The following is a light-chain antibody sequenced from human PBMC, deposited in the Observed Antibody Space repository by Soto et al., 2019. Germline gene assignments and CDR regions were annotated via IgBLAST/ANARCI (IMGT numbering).Light chain of an antibody. V-gene: IGLV3-21*04. J-gene: IGLJ3*02. Sequence: SYELIQPPSVSVAPGKTARITCGGNNIGSKSVHWYQQKPGQAPVLVIYYDTDRPSGIPERSSGSNSGNTATLTISRVEAGDEADYYCQVWDSSSDHPVFGGGTKVTVL. CDR3: QVWDSSSDHPV. CDR1: NIGSKS. CDR2: YDT.